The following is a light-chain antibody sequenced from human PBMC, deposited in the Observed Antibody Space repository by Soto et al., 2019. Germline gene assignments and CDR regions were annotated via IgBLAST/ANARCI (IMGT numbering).Light chain of an antibody. CDR1: QSVSSN. V-gene: IGKV3-15*01. CDR3: QQYNNWPPWT. J-gene: IGKJ1*01. CDR2: GAS. Sequence: EVVMTQSPAILSVSPGERATLSCRARQSVSSNLAWYQQKPGQAPRLLIYGASTRATGIPARFSGSGSGTEFTLTISSLQSEDFAVYYCQQYNNWPPWTFGQGTK.